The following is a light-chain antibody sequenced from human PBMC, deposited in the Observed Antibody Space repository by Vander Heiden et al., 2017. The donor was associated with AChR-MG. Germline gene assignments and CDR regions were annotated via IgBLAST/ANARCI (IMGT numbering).Light chain of an antibody. CDR1: RSNIGAGYD. J-gene: IGLJ1*01. CDR2: GGS. CDR3: QSYDSSLSGYA. Sequence: QSVLTQPPSVSGSPGQSVTISCTGRRSNIGAGYDVHWYQQVPGRAPKLLIYGGSKRPSGVPDRFSGTSASPTITGLQAEDEADYYCQSYDSSLSGYAFGTGTKVTVL. V-gene: IGLV1-40*01.